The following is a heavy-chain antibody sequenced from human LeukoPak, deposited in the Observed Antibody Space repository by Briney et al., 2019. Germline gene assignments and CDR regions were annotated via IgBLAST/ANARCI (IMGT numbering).Heavy chain of an antibody. V-gene: IGHV3-7*01. CDR3: ARDHGSGSYFSHCDY. J-gene: IGHJ4*02. CDR1: GFTFSRYW. D-gene: IGHD3-10*01. CDR2: INQDGREK. Sequence: GGSLRLSCAASGFTFSRYWMSWVRQAPGKGLEWVANINQDGREKYDVDSVKGRFTISRDNAKNSLYLQMNSLRAEDTAVYYCARDHGSGSYFSHCDYWGQGTLVTVSS.